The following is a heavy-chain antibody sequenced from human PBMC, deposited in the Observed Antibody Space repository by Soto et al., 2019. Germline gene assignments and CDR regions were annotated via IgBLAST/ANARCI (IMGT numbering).Heavy chain of an antibody. CDR1: EFTFSNYA. CDR3: ARGPAYSDSYFDH. J-gene: IGHJ4*02. V-gene: IGHV3-30*03. CDR2: ISYDGNNK. Sequence: QVQLVESGGGAVQPGGSRRLSCAASEFTFSNYAMHWVRQAPGKGLQWLEVISYDGNNKYYADSVEGRFTISRDNSKNTGYLQMNSLRLEDTAVYYCARGPAYSDSYFDHWGQGTLVTVSS. D-gene: IGHD4-17*01.